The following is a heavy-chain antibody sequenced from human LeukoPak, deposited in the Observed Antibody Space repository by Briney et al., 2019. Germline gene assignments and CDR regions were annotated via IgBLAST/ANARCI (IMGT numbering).Heavy chain of an antibody. CDR1: GFTFSSYA. CDR2: ISGSGGST. CDR3: AKASAFYFDTSGYPIPHYYDF. D-gene: IGHD3-22*01. Sequence: PGGSLRLSCAASGFTFSSYAMSWVRQAPGKGLEWVSAISGSGGSTYYADSVKARFTISRDNSKNTLFLQMNSLRAEDTAIYYCAKASAFYFDTSGYPIPHYYDFWGQGTLVTVSA. J-gene: IGHJ4*02. V-gene: IGHV3-23*01.